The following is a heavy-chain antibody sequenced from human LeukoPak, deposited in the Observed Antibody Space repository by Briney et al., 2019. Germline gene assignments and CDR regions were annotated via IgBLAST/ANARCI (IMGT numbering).Heavy chain of an antibody. CDR1: GYTFTSYG. J-gene: IGHJ4*02. V-gene: IGHV1-18*01. D-gene: IGHD3-22*01. Sequence: ASVKVSCKASGYTFTSYGISWVRQAPGQALEWMGWISGYNGNTHYAQKLQGRVTITTDTSTSTAYMELRSLRSDDTAVYYCARDFHSSGYYHYFHYWGQGTLVTVSS. CDR2: ISGYNGNT. CDR3: ARDFHSSGYYHYFHY.